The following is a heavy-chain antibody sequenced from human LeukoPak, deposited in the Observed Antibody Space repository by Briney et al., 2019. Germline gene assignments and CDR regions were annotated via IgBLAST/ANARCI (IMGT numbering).Heavy chain of an antibody. D-gene: IGHD3-10*01. CDR3: AKGDTNTMDRGITFDY. Sequence: GWSLRLSCAASGFTYSSYAMSLVRQAPGKRLEWVSAISGSGGSTYYADSVKGRFTISRVNSKKPLYLQMNSLSAEDTAVYFCAKGDTNTMDRGITFDYWGQGTLVTVSS. J-gene: IGHJ4*02. CDR2: ISGSGGST. V-gene: IGHV3-23*01. CDR1: GFTYSSYA.